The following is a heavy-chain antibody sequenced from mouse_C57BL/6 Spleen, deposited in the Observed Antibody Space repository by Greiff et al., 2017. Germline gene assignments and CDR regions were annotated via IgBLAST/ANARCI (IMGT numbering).Heavy chain of an antibody. D-gene: IGHD2-4*01. CDR1: GYTFTDYY. CDR3: ARSYDYDYAMDY. V-gene: IGHV1-26*01. J-gene: IGHJ4*01. Sequence: VQLQQSGPELVKPGASVKISCKASGYTFTDYYMNWVKQSHGKSLEWIGDINPNNGGTSYNQKFKGKATLTVDKSSSTAYMELRSLTSEDSAVYYCARSYDYDYAMDYWGQGTSVTVSS. CDR2: INPNNGGT.